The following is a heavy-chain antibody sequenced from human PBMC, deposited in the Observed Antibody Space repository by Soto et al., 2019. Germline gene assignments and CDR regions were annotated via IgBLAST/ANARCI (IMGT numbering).Heavy chain of an antibody. V-gene: IGHV1-18*04. J-gene: IGHJ4*02. Sequence: QVQLVQSGGEVKKPGAAVKVSCKTSGYTFNSYAITWVRQAPGQGLEGMGKISGYNGNTDSSENFQGRVTMTTDTATSTAYMELRSLRSDDTAVYFCAREPLFGYLENWGQGTLVTVSS. D-gene: IGHD3-3*02. CDR3: AREPLFGYLEN. CDR2: ISGYNGNT. CDR1: GYTFNSYA.